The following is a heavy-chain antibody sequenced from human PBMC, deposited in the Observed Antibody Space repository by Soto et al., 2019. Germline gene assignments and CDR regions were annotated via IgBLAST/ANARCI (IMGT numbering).Heavy chain of an antibody. D-gene: IGHD1-26*01. V-gene: IGHV1-58*01. J-gene: IGHJ4*02. CDR2: IVVGSGNT. CDR1: TFTFSSSA. CDR3: ATHREGATYYFDY. Sequence: SVKVSCKASTFTFSSSAVQWVRQARVKRLEWIGWIVVGSGNTKYAQNFQERVTITRDMSSGTAYLELSSLRSEDTAVYYCATHREGATYYFDYWGQGTLVTVSS.